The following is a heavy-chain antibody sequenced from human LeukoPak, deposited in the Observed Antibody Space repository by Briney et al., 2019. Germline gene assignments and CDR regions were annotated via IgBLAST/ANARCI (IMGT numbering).Heavy chain of an antibody. J-gene: IGHJ4*02. CDR3: ATKQWLAPPPDS. D-gene: IGHD6-19*01. V-gene: IGHV3-74*01. Sequence: GGSLRLSCAASGFTFSKYWMLWVRQAPGKGLESVSRINTDGTVKTYADSVKGRFTVSRDNADNSMFLQMNSVRDEDTAVYYCATKQWLAPPPDSWGQGTPVTVSS. CDR2: INTDGTVK. CDR1: GFTFSKYW.